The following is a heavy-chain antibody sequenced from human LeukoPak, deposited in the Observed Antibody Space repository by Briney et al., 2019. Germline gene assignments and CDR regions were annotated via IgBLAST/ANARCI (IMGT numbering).Heavy chain of an antibody. Sequence: ASVKVSCKASGYTFTSYGISWVRQAPGQGLEWMGWISAYNGNTNYAQKLQGRVTMTTDTSTSTAYMELRSLRSDDTAVYYCARDRHRIAAAGPPRGAFDYWGQGTLVTVSS. J-gene: IGHJ4*02. D-gene: IGHD6-13*01. CDR1: GYTFTSYG. CDR2: ISAYNGNT. CDR3: ARDRHRIAAAGPPRGAFDY. V-gene: IGHV1-18*01.